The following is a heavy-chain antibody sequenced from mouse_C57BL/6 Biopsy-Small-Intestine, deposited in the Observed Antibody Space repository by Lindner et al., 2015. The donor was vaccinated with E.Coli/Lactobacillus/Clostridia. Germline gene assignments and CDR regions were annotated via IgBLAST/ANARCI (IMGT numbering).Heavy chain of an antibody. CDR3: TRFYYYAMDY. Sequence: VQLQESGAELVKPGTSVKLSCKASGYTFTGYWMHWVKQRPGQGLEWIGNIDPSDSETNYNQNFKDRATSTVDKTSSTAYMQLSSLTSEDSAVYYCTRFYYYAMDYWGQGTSVTVSS. V-gene: IGHV1-52*01. CDR2: IDPSDSET. CDR1: GYTFTGYW. J-gene: IGHJ4*01.